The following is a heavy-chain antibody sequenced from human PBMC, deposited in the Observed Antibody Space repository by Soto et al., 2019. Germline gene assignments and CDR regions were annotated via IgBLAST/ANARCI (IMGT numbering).Heavy chain of an antibody. CDR2: ISAYNGNT. D-gene: IGHD5-12*01. CDR3: ARGSGYDSYYYYYGMDV. J-gene: IGHJ6*02. V-gene: IGHV1-18*04. CDR1: GYTFTSYG. Sequence: SVKVSCKASGYTFTSYGISWVRQAPGQGLEWMGWISAYNGNTNYAQKLQGRVTMTTDTSTSTAYMELRSLRSDDTAVYYCARGSGYDSYYYYYGMDVWGQGTTVTVSS.